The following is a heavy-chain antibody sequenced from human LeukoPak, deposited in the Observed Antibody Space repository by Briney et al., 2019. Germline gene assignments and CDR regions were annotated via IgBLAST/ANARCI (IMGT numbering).Heavy chain of an antibody. CDR3: ARYGGNSYYFDY. V-gene: IGHV4-61*01. D-gene: IGHD4-23*01. CDR2: IYYSGST. Sequence: MSSETLSLTCTVSGGSVSSGSYYWSWIRQPPGKGLEWIGYIYYSGSTNYNPSLKSRVTISVDTSKNQFSLKLSSVTAADTAVYYCARYGGNSYYFDYWGQGTLVTVSS. CDR1: GGSVSSGSYY. J-gene: IGHJ4*02.